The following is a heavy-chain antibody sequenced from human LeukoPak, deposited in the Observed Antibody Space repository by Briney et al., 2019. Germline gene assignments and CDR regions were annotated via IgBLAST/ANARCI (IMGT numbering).Heavy chain of an antibody. D-gene: IGHD5-18*01. V-gene: IGHV3-30*03. Sequence: GRSLRLSCAASGFTFSSYGMHWVRQAPGKGLEWVAVISYDGSNKYYADSVKGRFTISRDNSKNTVDLQMNGLRAEDTAVYYCARENSYGSPLDHWGQGTLVSVSS. J-gene: IGHJ4*02. CDR3: ARENSYGSPLDH. CDR2: ISYDGSNK. CDR1: GFTFSSYG.